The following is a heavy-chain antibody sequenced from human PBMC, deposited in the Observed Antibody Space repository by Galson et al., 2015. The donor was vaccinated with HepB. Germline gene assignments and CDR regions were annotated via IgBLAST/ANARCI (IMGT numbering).Heavy chain of an antibody. CDR2: ISGSGGNT. CDR1: GCTFSSTT. Sequence: SLRLSCAAHGCTFSSTTMSWVRQAPGKGLEWVSAISGSGGNTYYADSVKGRFTISRDSSKNTLYLQMNSLRVEDTAVYYCAKTGDYYFDYWGQGTLVTVSS. D-gene: IGHD1-1*01. CDR3: AKTGDYYFDY. V-gene: IGHV3-23*01. J-gene: IGHJ4*02.